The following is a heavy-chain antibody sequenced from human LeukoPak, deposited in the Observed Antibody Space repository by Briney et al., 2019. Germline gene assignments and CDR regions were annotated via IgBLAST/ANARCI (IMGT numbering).Heavy chain of an antibody. CDR2: ISAYNGNT. CDR3: AREPLGYCSSTNCYRGRFVDY. D-gene: IGHD2-2*02. Sequence: ASAKVFCKASGYTFTSYGISWVRQAPGQGLEWMGWISAYNGNTNYAQKLQGRVTMTTDTSTSTAYMELRSLRSDDTAVYYCAREPLGYCSSTNCYRGRFVDYWGQGTLVTVSS. J-gene: IGHJ4*02. V-gene: IGHV1-18*04. CDR1: GYTFTSYG.